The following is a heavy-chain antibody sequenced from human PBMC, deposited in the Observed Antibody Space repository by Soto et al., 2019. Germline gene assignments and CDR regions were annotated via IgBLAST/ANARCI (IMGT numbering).Heavy chain of an antibody. V-gene: IGHV5-10-1*01. CDR2: IAPSDSQT. Sequence: GESLKISCKGSGHNFAGYWITWVRQKPGKGLEWLGRIAPSDSQTYYSPSFRGHVTISVTKSITTVFLQWSSLRASDTAMYYCARQIYDSDTGPNFQYYFDSWGQGTPVTVST. D-gene: IGHD3-22*01. CDR3: ARQIYDSDTGPNFQYYFDS. CDR1: GHNFAGYW. J-gene: IGHJ4*02.